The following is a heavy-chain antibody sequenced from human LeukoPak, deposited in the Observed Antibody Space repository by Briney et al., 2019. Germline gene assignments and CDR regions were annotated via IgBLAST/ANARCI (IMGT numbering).Heavy chain of an antibody. Sequence: SETLSLTCAVYGGSFSGYYWSWIRQPPGKGLEWIGEINHSGSINYNPSLKSRVTISVDTSKNQFSLKLSSVTAADTAVYYCASCITMVRGVMRWFDPWGQGTLVTVSS. CDR1: GGSFSGYY. J-gene: IGHJ5*02. CDR3: ASCITMVRGVMRWFDP. V-gene: IGHV4-34*01. D-gene: IGHD3-10*01. CDR2: INHSGSI.